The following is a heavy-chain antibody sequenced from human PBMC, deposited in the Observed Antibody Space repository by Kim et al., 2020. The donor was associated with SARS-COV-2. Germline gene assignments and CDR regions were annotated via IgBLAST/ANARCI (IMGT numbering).Heavy chain of an antibody. CDR3: ARGEEMAAIGDDVFDV. V-gene: IGHV3-30-3*01. CDR2: ISFDGNIK. Sequence: GGSLRLSCVASGFPFHGYAMHWVRQAPGKGLEWMAMISFDGNIKSYTESMKGRFTVSRDNANNTLYLQLNSLRTDDTAVYHCARGEEMAAIGDDVFDVWGQGTKVTVSS. J-gene: IGHJ3*01. D-gene: IGHD6-19*01. CDR1: GFPFHGYA.